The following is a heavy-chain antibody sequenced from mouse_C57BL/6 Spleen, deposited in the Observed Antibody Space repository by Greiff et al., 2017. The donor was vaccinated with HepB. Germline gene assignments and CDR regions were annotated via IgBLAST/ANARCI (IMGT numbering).Heavy chain of an antibody. CDR1: GYTFTDYE. D-gene: IGHD2-5*01. CDR3: TTYYSNPYYYAMDY. Sequence: VHLVESGAELVRPGASVTLSCKASGYTFTDYEMHWVKQTPVHGLEWIGAIDPETGGTAYNQKFKGKAILTADKSSSTAYMELRSLTSEDSAVYYCTTYYSNPYYYAMDYWGQGTSVTVSS. J-gene: IGHJ4*01. V-gene: IGHV1-15*01. CDR2: IDPETGGT.